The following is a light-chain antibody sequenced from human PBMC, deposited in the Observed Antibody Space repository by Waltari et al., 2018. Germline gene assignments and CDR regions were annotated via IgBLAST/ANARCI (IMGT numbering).Light chain of an antibody. CDR1: QSVLYSSNTKNY. CDR2: WAA. CDR3: QQYYTTPPT. Sequence: DIMMPQSPDSLAVSRGERATSNCKSSQSVLYSSNTKNYLAWYQQKPGQPPKLFIYWAATRESGVPDRFSGSGSGTDFTLTISSLQAEDVAVYYCQQYYTTPPTFGQGTRLEIK. V-gene: IGKV4-1*01. J-gene: IGKJ5*01.